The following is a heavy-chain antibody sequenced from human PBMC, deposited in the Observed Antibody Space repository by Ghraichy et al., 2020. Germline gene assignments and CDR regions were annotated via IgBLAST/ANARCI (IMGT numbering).Heavy chain of an antibody. CDR2: IWYDGSNK. CDR1: GFTFSNYG. D-gene: IGHD1-7*01. Sequence: GGSLRLSCAASGFTFSNYGMHWVRQAPGKGLEWVAVIWYDGSNKYYADSVKGRFTISRDNSKNTLYLQMNSLRAEDTTVYYCARDPARGTISGGRVVGYAMDVWGQGTAVTVSS. J-gene: IGHJ6*02. CDR3: ARDPARGTISGGRVVGYAMDV. V-gene: IGHV3-33*01.